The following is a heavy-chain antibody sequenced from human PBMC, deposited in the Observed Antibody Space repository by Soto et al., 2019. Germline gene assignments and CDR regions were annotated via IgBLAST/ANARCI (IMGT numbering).Heavy chain of an antibody. CDR1: GGTFINYV. CDR2: IIPIFGTA. J-gene: IGHJ4*02. Sequence: QVQLVQSGAEVQKPGSSVKVSCKASGGTFINYVISWVRQAPGQGLEWMGGIIPIFGTANYAQKFQGRVTITADESTSTAYMELSSLRSEDTALYDCAGVFSDEKSKYYFDYWGQGTLVTVSS. D-gene: IGHD1-26*01. CDR3: AGVFSDEKSKYYFDY. V-gene: IGHV1-69*01.